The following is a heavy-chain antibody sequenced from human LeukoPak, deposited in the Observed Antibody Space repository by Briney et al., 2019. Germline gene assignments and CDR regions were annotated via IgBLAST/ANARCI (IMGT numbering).Heavy chain of an antibody. J-gene: IGHJ4*02. V-gene: IGHV3-23*01. CDR3: ANHLVYDFWSGYYFDY. Sequence: PGGSLRLSCAASGFTFSNHAMSWVRQAPGRGLEWVSAISGSGGSTYYADSVKGRFTISRDNSKNTLYLQMNSLRAEDTAVYYCANHLVYDFWSGYYFDYWGQGTLVTVSS. CDR1: GFTFSNHA. D-gene: IGHD3-3*01. CDR2: ISGSGGST.